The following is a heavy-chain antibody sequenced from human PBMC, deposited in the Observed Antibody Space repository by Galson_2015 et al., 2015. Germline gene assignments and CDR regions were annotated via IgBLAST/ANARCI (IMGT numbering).Heavy chain of an antibody. V-gene: IGHV3-48*01. D-gene: IGHD2-15*01. Sequence: SLRLSCAASGFTFSSYSMNWVRQAPGKGLEWVSYISSSSSTIYYADSVKGRFTISRDNAKNSLYLQMNSLRAEDTAVYYCARGFLDCSGGSCYSYYYYYGMDVWGQGTTVTVSS. CDR1: GFTFSSYS. J-gene: IGHJ6*02. CDR2: ISSSSSTI. CDR3: ARGFLDCSGGSCYSYYYYYGMDV.